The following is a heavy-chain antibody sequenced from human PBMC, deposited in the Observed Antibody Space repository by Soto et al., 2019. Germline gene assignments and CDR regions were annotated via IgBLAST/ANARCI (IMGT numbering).Heavy chain of an antibody. CDR2: IYYSGST. J-gene: IGHJ6*02. Sequence: KSSETLSLTCTVSGGSISSSSYYWGWIRQPPGQGLEWIGSIYYSGSTYYNPSLKSRVTISVDTSKNQFSLKLSSVTAADTAVYYCARRVSEYGPESYIWGQGTTVTVSS. CDR3: ARRVSEYGPESYI. D-gene: IGHD3-10*01. CDR1: GGSISSSSYY. V-gene: IGHV4-39*01.